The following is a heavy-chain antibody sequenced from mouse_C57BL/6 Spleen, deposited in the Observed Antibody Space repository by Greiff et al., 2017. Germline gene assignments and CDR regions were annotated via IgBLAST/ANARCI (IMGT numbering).Heavy chain of an antibody. V-gene: IGHV1-15*01. CDR1: GYTFTDYE. CDR2: IDPETGGT. J-gene: IGHJ3*01. CDR3: TNRFEGAY. Sequence: VHLVESGAELVRPGASVTLSCKASGYTFTDYEMHWVKQTPVHGLEWIGAIDPETGGTAYNQKFKGKAILTADKSSSTAYMELRSLTSEDSAVYYCTNRFEGAYWGQGTLVTVSA.